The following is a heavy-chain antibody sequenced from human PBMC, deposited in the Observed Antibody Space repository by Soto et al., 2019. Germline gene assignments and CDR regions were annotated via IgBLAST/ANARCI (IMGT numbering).Heavy chain of an antibody. V-gene: IGHV3-30*18. D-gene: IGHD3-3*01. CDR1: GFTFSSYG. CDR3: AKGYYDFWTAHDAFDI. CDR2: ISYGGSNK. J-gene: IGHJ3*02. Sequence: VGALRLSCAASGFTFSSYGMRWVRQAPGKGLEWVGVISYGGSNKYYADSVKRRFTISRDNSTNTLYLQMNSLRAEDTAVYYCAKGYYDFWTAHDAFDIWGQGTMVTVSS.